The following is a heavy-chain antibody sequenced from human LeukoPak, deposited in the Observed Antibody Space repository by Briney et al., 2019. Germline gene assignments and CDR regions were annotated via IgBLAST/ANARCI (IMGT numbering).Heavy chain of an antibody. J-gene: IGHJ4*02. CDR3: ASSGYSYGDFDY. Sequence: GGSLRLSCAASGFTFSSYWMHWVRHAPGKGLVWVSRINSDGSSTSYADSVKGRFTISRDNAKNTLYLQMNSLRAEDTAVYYCASSGYSYGDFDYWGQGTLVTVSS. V-gene: IGHV3-74*01. CDR1: GFTFSSYW. CDR2: INSDGSST. D-gene: IGHD5-18*01.